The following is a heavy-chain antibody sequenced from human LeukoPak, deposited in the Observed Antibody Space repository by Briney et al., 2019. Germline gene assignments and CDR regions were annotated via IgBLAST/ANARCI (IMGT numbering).Heavy chain of an antibody. D-gene: IGHD2-8*01. CDR1: GGSISSYY. CDR3: ARTPLMESYYYYMDV. Sequence: SETLSLTCTVSGGSISSYYWSWIRQPAGKGLEWIGRIYTSGSTNYNPSLKSRVTMPVDTSKNQFSLKLSSVTAADTAVYYCARTPLMESYYYYMDVWGKGTTVTVSS. J-gene: IGHJ6*03. CDR2: IYTSGST. V-gene: IGHV4-4*07.